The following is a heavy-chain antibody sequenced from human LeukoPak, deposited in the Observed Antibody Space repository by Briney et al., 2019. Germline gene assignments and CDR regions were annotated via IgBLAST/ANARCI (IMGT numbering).Heavy chain of an antibody. J-gene: IGHJ5*02. V-gene: IGHV3-11*04. Sequence: GGSLRLSCAASGFTVISNYMSWVRQAPGKGLEWVSFITSSGNTMYYADSVKGRFTISRDNAKNSLYLQMNSLRADDTAVYYCARLRSKYWFDPWGQGTLVTVSS. CDR3: ARLRSKYWFDP. D-gene: IGHD4-11*01. CDR1: GFTVISNY. CDR2: ITSSGNTM.